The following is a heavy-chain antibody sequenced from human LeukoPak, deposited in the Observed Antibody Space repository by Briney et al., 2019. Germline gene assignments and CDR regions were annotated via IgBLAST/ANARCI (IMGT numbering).Heavy chain of an antibody. CDR1: GGSISSGGYY. V-gene: IGHV4-31*03. J-gene: IGHJ4*02. Sequence: SQTLSLTCTVSGGSISSGGYYWSWIRQHPGKGLEWIGYIYYSGSTYYNPSLKSRVTISVDTSKNQFSLKLSSVTAADTAVYYCAIHSTPGAVDYWGQGTLVTVSS. CDR3: AIHSTPGAVDY. D-gene: IGHD2-2*01. CDR2: IYYSGST.